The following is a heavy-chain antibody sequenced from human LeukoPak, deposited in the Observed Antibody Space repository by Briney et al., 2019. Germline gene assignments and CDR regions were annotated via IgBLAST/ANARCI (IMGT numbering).Heavy chain of an antibody. V-gene: IGHV3-43D*04. CDR2: ISWDGGST. CDR3: AKAPSSIADWGYCDD. J-gene: IGHJ4*02. D-gene: IGHD6-6*01. CDR1: GFTFDDYA. Sequence: GGSLRLSCAASGFTFDDYAMHWVRQAPGKGLEWVSLISWDGGSTYYADSVKGRFTISRDNSKNSLYLQMNSLRAEDTALYYCAKAPSSIADWGYCDDCGQGTLVTISS.